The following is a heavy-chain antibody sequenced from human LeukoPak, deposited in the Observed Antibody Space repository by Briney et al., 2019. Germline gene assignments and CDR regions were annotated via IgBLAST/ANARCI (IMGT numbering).Heavy chain of an antibody. CDR2: INPNSGGT. D-gene: IGHD3-22*01. Sequence: ASVKVSCKASGYTFTGYYMHWVRQAPGQGLEWMGWINPNSGGTNYAQKFQGRVTMTRATSISTAYMELSRLRSDDTAVYCCARGLPTYYYDSSGYSGYWGQGTLVTVSS. V-gene: IGHV1-2*02. CDR1: GYTFTGYY. J-gene: IGHJ4*02. CDR3: ARGLPTYYYDSSGYSGY.